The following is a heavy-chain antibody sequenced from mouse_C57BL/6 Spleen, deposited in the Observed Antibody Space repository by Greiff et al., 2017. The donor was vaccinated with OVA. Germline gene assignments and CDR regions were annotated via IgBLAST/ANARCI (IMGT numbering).Heavy chain of an antibody. CDR1: GFTFTDYY. D-gene: IGHD1-1*01. V-gene: IGHV5-16*01. Sequence: EVNLVESEGGLVQPGSSMKLSCTASGFTFTDYYMPWVRQVPEKGLEWVASINYDGSSTYYLDSLKSRFIISRDNAKNILYLQLSSRKSEDTATFYCARDVGSSLMDYWGQGTSVTVSS. J-gene: IGHJ4*01. CDR2: INYDGSST. CDR3: ARDVGSSLMDY.